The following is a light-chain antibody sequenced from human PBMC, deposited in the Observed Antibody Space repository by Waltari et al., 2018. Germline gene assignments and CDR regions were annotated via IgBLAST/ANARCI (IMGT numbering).Light chain of an antibody. CDR1: SNDVGGYTS. V-gene: IGLV2-14*01. CDR3: TSQSTNNVVL. J-gene: IGLJ2*01. CDR2: DVT. Sequence: QSALTQPASVSGSPGQSVTILCTGTSNDVGGYTSVSWYQEHPGQAPRLIIYDVTYRPSGVSDRFSGSKSGNTASLTISGLQAEDEADYYCTSQSTNNVVLFGGGTKLTV.